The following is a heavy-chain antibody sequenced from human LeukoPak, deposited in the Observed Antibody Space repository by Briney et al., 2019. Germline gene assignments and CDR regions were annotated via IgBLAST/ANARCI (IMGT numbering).Heavy chain of an antibody. CDR1: GYSISSGYY. CDR3: ARRATYYDILTGQTNRYYMDV. Sequence: SETLSLTCTVSGYSISSGYYWGWIRQPPGKGLEWIGSIYHSGSTYYNPSLKSRVTISVDTSKNQFSLKLSSVTAADTAVYYCARRATYYDILTGQTNRYYMDVWGKGTTVTVSS. D-gene: IGHD3-9*01. J-gene: IGHJ6*03. V-gene: IGHV4-38-2*02. CDR2: IYHSGST.